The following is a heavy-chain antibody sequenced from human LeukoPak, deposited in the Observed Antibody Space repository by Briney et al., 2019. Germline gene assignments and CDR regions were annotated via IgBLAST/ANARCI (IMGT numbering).Heavy chain of an antibody. Sequence: ASVKVSCKASGFTFTSSAMQWVRQARGQRLEWIGWIVVGSGNTNYAQKFQERVTITRDMSTSTAYMELSRLRSDDTAVYYCARGKYSSSWYGSYFDYWGQGTLVTVSS. V-gene: IGHV1-58*02. CDR1: GFTFTSSA. CDR2: IVVGSGNT. D-gene: IGHD6-13*01. CDR3: ARGKYSSSWYGSYFDY. J-gene: IGHJ4*02.